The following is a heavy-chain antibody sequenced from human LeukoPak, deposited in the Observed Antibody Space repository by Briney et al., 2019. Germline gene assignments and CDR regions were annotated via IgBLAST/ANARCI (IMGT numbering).Heavy chain of an antibody. CDR1: GFTFSSYG. CDR2: ISGSGGST. V-gene: IGHV3-23*01. Sequence: GGSLRLSCAASGFTFSSYGMSWVRQAPGKGLEWVSAISGSGGSTYYADSVKGRFTISRDNSKNTLYLQMNSLRAEDTAVYYCARAVGQWELPYYFDYWGQGTLVTVSS. D-gene: IGHD1-26*01. J-gene: IGHJ4*02. CDR3: ARAVGQWELPYYFDY.